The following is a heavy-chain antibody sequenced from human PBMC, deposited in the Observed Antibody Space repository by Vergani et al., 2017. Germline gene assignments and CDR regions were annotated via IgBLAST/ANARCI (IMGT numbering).Heavy chain of an antibody. D-gene: IGHD3/OR15-3a*01. J-gene: IGHJ5*02. CDR1: GFTFSSHG. CDR2: IWYDGSNK. CDR3: ARGETRTDWFDP. V-gene: IGHV3-33*01. Sequence: QVQLVESEGGVVQPGRSLTLSCVASGFTFSSHGMHWVRQAPGKGLEWVAVIWYDGSNKYYGDSVKGRFTISRDNSKNTLYLQMNSLRVEDTAVYYCARGETRTDWFDPWGQGTLVTVSS.